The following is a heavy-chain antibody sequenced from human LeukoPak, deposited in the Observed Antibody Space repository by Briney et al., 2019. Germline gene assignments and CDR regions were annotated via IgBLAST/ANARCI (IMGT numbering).Heavy chain of an antibody. CDR2: INHSGST. CDR1: GGSFSGYY. D-gene: IGHD3-22*01. CDR3: ARCRYYDSSGYHYYYGMDV. V-gene: IGHV4-34*01. Sequence: SETLSLTCAVYGGSFSGYYWSWIRQPPGKGLEWIGEINHSGSTNYNPSLKSRVTISVDTSKNQFSLKLSSVTAADTAVYYCARCRYYDSSGYHYYYGMDVWGQGTTVTVSS. J-gene: IGHJ6*02.